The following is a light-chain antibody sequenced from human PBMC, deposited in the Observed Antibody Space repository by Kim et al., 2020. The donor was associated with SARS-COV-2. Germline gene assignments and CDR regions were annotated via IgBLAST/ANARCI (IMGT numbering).Light chain of an antibody. CDR3: HQYNDWPPGDS. CDR2: GTS. J-gene: IGKJ2*03. CDR1: QSISNN. Sequence: EIVMTQSPATLSVSPGERATLSCRASQSISNNLAWYQHKPGQAPRLLIYGTSPRATGIPARFSGSGSGTDFTLTVISLQSEDCAVYYCHQYNDWPPGDSFGQGTKREI. V-gene: IGKV3-15*01.